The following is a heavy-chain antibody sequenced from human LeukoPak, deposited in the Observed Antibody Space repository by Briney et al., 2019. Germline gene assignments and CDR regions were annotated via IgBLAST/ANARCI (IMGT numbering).Heavy chain of an antibody. J-gene: IGHJ4*02. CDR2: IYYSGNT. CDR3: ARSHMFSSGWWEYYFDY. D-gene: IGHD6-19*01. Sequence: SETLSLTCTVSGGSISSYYWSWIRQPPGKGLEWIGYIYYSGNTKYNPSLKSRVTISVDTSKNQFSLKLSSVTAADTAVYYCARSHMFSSGWWEYYFDYWGRGTLVTVFS. V-gene: IGHV4-59*01. CDR1: GGSISSYY.